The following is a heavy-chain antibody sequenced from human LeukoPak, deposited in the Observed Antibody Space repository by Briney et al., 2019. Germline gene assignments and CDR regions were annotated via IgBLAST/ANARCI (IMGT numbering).Heavy chain of an antibody. V-gene: IGHV3-7*01. CDR1: GFPFSSYW. D-gene: IGHD4-17*01. Sequence: GGSLRLSCAASGFPFSSYWMSWVRQAPGKGLEWVANIKHDGSEKYYVDSVKGRFTISRDNAKNSLYLQMNSVRAEDTAVYYCARDYGDDAFDIWGQGTMVTVSS. J-gene: IGHJ3*02. CDR3: ARDYGDDAFDI. CDR2: IKHDGSEK.